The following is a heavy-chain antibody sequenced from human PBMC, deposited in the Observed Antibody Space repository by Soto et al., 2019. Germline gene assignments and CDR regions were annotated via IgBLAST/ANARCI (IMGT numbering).Heavy chain of an antibody. V-gene: IGHV1-69*13. CDR3: ARESYGSGSYYNGPTDY. Sequence: VASVKVSCKASGGTFSSYAISWVRQAPGQGLEWMGGIIPIFGTANYAQKFQGRVTITADESTSTAYMELSSLRSEDTAVYYCARESYGSGSYYNGPTDYWGQGTLVTVSS. CDR2: IIPIFGTA. J-gene: IGHJ4*02. CDR1: GGTFSSYA. D-gene: IGHD3-10*01.